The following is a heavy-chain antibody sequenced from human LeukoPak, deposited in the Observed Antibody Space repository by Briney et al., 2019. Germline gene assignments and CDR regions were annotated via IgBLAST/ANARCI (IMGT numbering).Heavy chain of an antibody. Sequence: ASVKVSCKASGYTFTSYYMHWVRQAPGQGLEWMGWINPNSGGTNYAQKFQGRVTMTRDTSISTAYMELSRLRSDDTAVYYCARDLTVVDTAMVTPDYWGQGTLVTVSS. CDR2: INPNSGGT. J-gene: IGHJ4*02. CDR3: ARDLTVVDTAMVTPDY. V-gene: IGHV1-2*02. D-gene: IGHD5-18*01. CDR1: GYTFTSYY.